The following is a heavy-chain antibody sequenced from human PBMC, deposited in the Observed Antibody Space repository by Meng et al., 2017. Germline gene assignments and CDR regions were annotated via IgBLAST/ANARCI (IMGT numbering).Heavy chain of an antibody. CDR3: ARADTKGDWFDP. D-gene: IGHD2-8*01. J-gene: IGHJ5*02. CDR2: ISSSGSTI. Sequence: VELVGLGGGFVWPGGSMRLSCAASGFTFSDYYMSWIRQARGKGLEWVSYISSSGSTIYYADSVKGRFAISRDNAKNSLYLQMNSLRAEDTAVYYCARADTKGDWFDPWGQGTLVTVS. CDR1: GFTFSDYY. V-gene: IGHV3-11*01.